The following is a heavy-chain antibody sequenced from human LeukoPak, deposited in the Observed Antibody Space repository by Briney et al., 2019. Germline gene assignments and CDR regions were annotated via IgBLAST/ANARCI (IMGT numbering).Heavy chain of an antibody. Sequence: KSGGSLRLSCAASGMTFTDTWMSWVRQAPGKGLEWVGRIKNNANGGPTEYAAPVKGRFTISRDESKKTLYLQMNSLKDEDTAVYYCYTDLAFWSAHPDKWGRGTLVTVSS. J-gene: IGHJ4*02. CDR3: YTDLAFWSAHPDK. CDR2: IKNNANGGPT. CDR1: GMTFTDTW. V-gene: IGHV3-15*01. D-gene: IGHD3-3*01.